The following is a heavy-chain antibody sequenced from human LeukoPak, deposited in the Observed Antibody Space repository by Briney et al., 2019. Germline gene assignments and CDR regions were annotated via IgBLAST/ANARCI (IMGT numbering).Heavy chain of an antibody. Sequence: GGSLRLPCAASGFTFSSYSMNWVRQAPGKGLEWVANIKQDGSEKFYVGSVKGRFTISRDNAKNSLYLQMTSLRPEDTALYYCAGGTGWLIDSWGQGTLVTVSS. CDR1: GFTFSSYS. CDR3: AGGTGWLIDS. D-gene: IGHD3-9*01. CDR2: IKQDGSEK. V-gene: IGHV3-7*01. J-gene: IGHJ4*02.